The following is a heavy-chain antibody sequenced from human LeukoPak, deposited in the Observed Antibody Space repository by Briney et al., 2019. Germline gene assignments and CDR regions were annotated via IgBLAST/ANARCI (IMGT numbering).Heavy chain of an antibody. CDR1: GFTFSSYA. CDR2: ISGSGGST. V-gene: IGHV3-23*01. D-gene: IGHD2-21*02. CDR3: AKVPLGDSYYFDY. J-gene: IGHJ4*02. Sequence: GGSLRLSCAASGFTFSSYAMSRVRQATGKGLEWVSAISGSGGSTYYADSVKGRFTISRDNSKNTLYLQMNSLRAEDTAVYYCAKVPLGDSYYFDYWGQGTLVTVSS.